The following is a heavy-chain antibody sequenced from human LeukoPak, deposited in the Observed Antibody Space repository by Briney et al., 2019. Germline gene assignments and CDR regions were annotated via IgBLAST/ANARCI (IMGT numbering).Heavy chain of an antibody. CDR3: ARDHTVDGLVFDY. CDR2: IKQDGSEK. Sequence: GGSLRLSCAASGFTFSNYWMNWVRQAPGKGLEWVASIKQDGSEKYYVDSAKGRFTISRDNAKNSLYLQMNSLRAEDTAVYYCARDHTVDGLVFDYWGQGTLVTVSS. D-gene: IGHD6-19*01. V-gene: IGHV3-7*01. J-gene: IGHJ4*02. CDR1: GFTFSNYW.